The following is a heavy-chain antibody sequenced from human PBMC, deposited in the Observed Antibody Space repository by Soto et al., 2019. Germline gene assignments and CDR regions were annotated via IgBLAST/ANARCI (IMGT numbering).Heavy chain of an antibody. D-gene: IGHD4-4*01. CDR2: ISAYNGNT. V-gene: IGHV1-18*01. CDR3: ARATVTHYYYYYMDV. CDR1: GYTFTSYG. J-gene: IGHJ6*03. Sequence: ASVKVSCKASGYTFTSYGISWVRQAPGQGLEWMGWISAYNGNTNYAQKLQGRVTMTTDTSTSTAYMELRSLRSDDTAVYYCARATVTHYYYYYMDVWGKGTTVTVS.